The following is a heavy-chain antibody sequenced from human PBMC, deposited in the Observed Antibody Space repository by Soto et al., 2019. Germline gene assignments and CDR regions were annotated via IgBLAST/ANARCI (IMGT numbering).Heavy chain of an antibody. CDR3: AGHVRGSYCISTSCYAFFDY. J-gene: IGHJ4*02. CDR2: IYYSGST. CDR1: GDSISSSSYY. D-gene: IGHD2-2*01. V-gene: IGHV4-39*01. Sequence: SETLSLTCTVSGDSISSSSYYWGWIRQPPGKGLEWIGSIYYSGSTYYNPSLKSRVTISVDTSKNQFSLKLSSVTAADTAVYYCAGHVRGSYCISTSCYAFFDYWGQGTLVTVS.